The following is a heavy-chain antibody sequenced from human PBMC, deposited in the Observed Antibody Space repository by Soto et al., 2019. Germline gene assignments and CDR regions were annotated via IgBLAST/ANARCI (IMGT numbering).Heavy chain of an antibody. D-gene: IGHD3-22*01. CDR2: ISYDGSNK. V-gene: IGHV3-30*03. Sequence: QVQLVESGGALFKLGGPLSLPWQPLGFTLRAYGWPWFAKVPGKGLGWVPVISYDGSNKYYADSVKGRFTISRDNSKNTLYLQMNSLRAEDTAVYYCARDLYDSSGYYYVPGDYWGQGTLVTVSS. CDR3: ARDLYDSSGYYYVPGDY. CDR1: GFTLRAYG. J-gene: IGHJ4*02.